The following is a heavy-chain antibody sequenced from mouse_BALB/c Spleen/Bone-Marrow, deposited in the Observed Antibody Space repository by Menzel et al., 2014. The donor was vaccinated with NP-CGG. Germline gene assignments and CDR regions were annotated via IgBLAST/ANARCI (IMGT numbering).Heavy chain of an antibody. CDR2: ISSGGSYT. CDR1: GFTFSSYA. J-gene: IGHJ2*01. D-gene: IGHD2-4*01. Sequence: EVHLVESGGGLVKPGGSLKLSCAASGFTFSSYAMSWVRQTPEKRLEWVATISSGGSYTYYPDGVKGRFTISRDNAKNTLYLQMSSLRSEDTAMYYCARHGITRLLDYWGQGTTLTVSS. V-gene: IGHV5-9-3*01. CDR3: ARHGITRLLDY.